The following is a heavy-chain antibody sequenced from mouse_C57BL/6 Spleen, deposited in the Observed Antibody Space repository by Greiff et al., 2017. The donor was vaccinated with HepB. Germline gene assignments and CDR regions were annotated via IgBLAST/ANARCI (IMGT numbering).Heavy chain of an antibody. CDR1: GFTFSSYA. CDR3: TRETYYSNYFAWFAY. Sequence: EVQGVESGEGLVKPGGSLKLSCAASGFTFSSYAMSWVRQTPEKRLEWVAYISSGGDYIYYADTVKGRFTISRDNARNTLYLQMSSLKSEDTAMYYCTRETYYSNYFAWFAYWGQGTLVTVSA. J-gene: IGHJ3*01. D-gene: IGHD2-5*01. V-gene: IGHV5-9-1*02. CDR2: ISSGGDYI.